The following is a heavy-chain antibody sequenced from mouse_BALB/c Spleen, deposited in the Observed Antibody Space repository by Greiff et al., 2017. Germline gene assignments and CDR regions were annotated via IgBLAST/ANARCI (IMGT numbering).Heavy chain of an antibody. Sequence: EVKLVESGGGLVKPGGSLKLSCAASGFTFSSYAMSWVRQTPEKRLEWVASISSGGSTYYPDSVKGRFTISRDNPKNTLFLQMTSLRSEDTAMYYCARRGIYYGNYYAMDYWGQGTSVTVSS. V-gene: IGHV5-6-5*01. J-gene: IGHJ4*01. CDR3: ARRGIYYGNYYAMDY. D-gene: IGHD2-1*01. CDR1: GFTFSSYA. CDR2: ISSGGST.